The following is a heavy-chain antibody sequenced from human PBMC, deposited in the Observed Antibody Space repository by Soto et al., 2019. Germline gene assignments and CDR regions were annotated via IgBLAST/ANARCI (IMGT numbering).Heavy chain of an antibody. CDR2: IIPILGIA. J-gene: IGHJ6*02. CDR1: GGTFSSYT. V-gene: IGHV1-69*08. D-gene: IGHD1-1*01. CDR3: ARDQQATTWNGMDV. Sequence: QVQLVQSGAEVKKPGSSVKVSCKASGGTFSSYTISWVRQAPGQGLEWMGRIIPILGIANYAQKFQGRVTITADKSTITAYMELSSLRSEDTAVYYCARDQQATTWNGMDVWGQGTTVTVSS.